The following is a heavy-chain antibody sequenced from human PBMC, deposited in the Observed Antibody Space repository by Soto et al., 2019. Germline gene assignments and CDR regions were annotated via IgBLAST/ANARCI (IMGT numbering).Heavy chain of an antibody. J-gene: IGHJ4*02. CDR2: IIPIFGTA. CDR3: AGVMITFGGVIDHLLDY. V-gene: IGHV1-69*06. Sequence: QVQLVQSGAEVKKPGSSVKVSCKASGGTFSSYAISWVRQAPGQGLEWMGGIIPIFGTANYAQKFQGRVTITEDKSTSTGYMELSRLRSEDTAVYYCAGVMITFGGVIDHLLDYWGQGTLVTVSS. D-gene: IGHD3-16*02. CDR1: GGTFSSYA.